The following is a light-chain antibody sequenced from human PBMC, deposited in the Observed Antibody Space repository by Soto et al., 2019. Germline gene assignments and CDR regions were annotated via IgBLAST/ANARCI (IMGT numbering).Light chain of an antibody. Sequence: QSVLTQPPSASGSPGQSVTISCTGTSSDVGAYKYVSWYQQHPGKAPKVMIYEVNKRPSGVPDRFSGSKSGNTASLTVSGLQAEDEADYYCSSYGGSNNFYVFGTGTKVTVL. CDR2: EVN. CDR3: SSYGGSNNFYV. J-gene: IGLJ1*01. V-gene: IGLV2-8*01. CDR1: SSDVGAYKY.